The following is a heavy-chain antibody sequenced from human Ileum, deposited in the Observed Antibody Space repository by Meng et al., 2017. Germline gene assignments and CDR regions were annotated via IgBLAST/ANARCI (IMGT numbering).Heavy chain of an antibody. D-gene: IGHD2-21*02. Sequence: RGSLSLSCVASRFTFSSYAMTWVRQAPGKGLEWVANINQGGSDKYYMDSVKGRFTISRDNAESSLSLQMNSLRAEDTAVYYCARIFCTATDCYYDYWGQGTLVTVSS. V-gene: IGHV3-7*01. CDR1: RFTFSSYA. J-gene: IGHJ4*02. CDR3: ARIFCTATDCYYDY. CDR2: INQGGSDK.